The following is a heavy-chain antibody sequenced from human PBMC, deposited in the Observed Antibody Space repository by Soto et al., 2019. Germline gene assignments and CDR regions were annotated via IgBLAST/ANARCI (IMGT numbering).Heavy chain of an antibody. CDR1: GGSSSGYD. CDR2: MYKTGST. Sequence: SETLSLTSTVAGGSSSGYDWSWIRQKPGKGLEWIGYMYKTGSTVYNPSFKSRVTISVDTSKNQFSLKLNSVTAADTAVYYCARDLWGYCGTDCYPLDVWGQGTTVTVSS. V-gene: IGHV4-59*01. CDR3: ARDLWGYCGTDCYPLDV. D-gene: IGHD2-21*02. J-gene: IGHJ6*02.